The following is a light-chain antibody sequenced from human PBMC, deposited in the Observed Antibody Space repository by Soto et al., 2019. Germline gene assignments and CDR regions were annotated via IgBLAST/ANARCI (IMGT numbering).Light chain of an antibody. CDR1: SSNIGSNT. CDR2: SNN. J-gene: IGLJ2*01. V-gene: IGLV1-44*01. CDR3: AAWYDSLNGHVV. Sequence: QSVLTQPPSASGTPGQRVTISCSGSSSNIGSNTVNWYQQLPGTAPKLLIYSNNQRPSGVPDRFSGSKSGTSASLAINGLQSEDEDDYYCAAWYDSLNGHVVFGGGTKLTVL.